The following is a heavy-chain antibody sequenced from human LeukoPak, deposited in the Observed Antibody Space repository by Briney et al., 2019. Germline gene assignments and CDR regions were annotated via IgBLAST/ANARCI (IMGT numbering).Heavy chain of an antibody. CDR2: ISSNSKST. V-gene: IGHV3-21*01. Sequence: GGSLRLSCAASGFSISSHSMNWVRQAPGKGLEWVSSISSNSKSTYYADSVKGWFTISRDNAKNSLFLQMNSLRAEDTAVYYCAKSLAASVDWFDPWGQGTLVTVSS. J-gene: IGHJ5*02. CDR3: AKSLAASVDWFDP. CDR1: GFSISSHS. D-gene: IGHD6-6*01.